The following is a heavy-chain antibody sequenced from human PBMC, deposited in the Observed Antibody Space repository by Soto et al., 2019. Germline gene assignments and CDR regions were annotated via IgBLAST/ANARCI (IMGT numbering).Heavy chain of an antibody. J-gene: IGHJ6*02. Sequence: EVQLVESGGGLVQPGRSLRLSCAVSGITFEDYAMHWVRQGPGKGLEWVSGVSWNGDIIGYADSVRGRFTISRDNAKRPLYREWNILRTEDSALYYSARGGGRGGLLARYGMEVWGHGTTVTGSS. V-gene: IGHV3-9*01. CDR3: ARGGGRGGLLARYGMEV. CDR1: GITFEDYA. D-gene: IGHD3-10*01. CDR2: VSWNGDII.